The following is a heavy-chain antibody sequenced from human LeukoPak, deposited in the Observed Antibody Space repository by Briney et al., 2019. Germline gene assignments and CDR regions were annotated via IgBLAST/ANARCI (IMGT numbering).Heavy chain of an antibody. Sequence: SETLSLTCAVSGVSISPYYWVWIRQPPGKGLEWIGYIHTSGSNNQYPSLKSRVTISVDKSKNHFSLRLTSVTAADTAVYYCARLSAAVHLGAFDLWGQGTMTVSS. CDR1: GVSISPYY. CDR3: ARLSAAVHLGAFDL. CDR2: IHTSGSN. J-gene: IGHJ3*01. D-gene: IGHD3-3*01. V-gene: IGHV4-4*09.